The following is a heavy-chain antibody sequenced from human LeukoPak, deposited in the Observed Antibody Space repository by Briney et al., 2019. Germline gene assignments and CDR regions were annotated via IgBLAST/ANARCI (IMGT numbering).Heavy chain of an antibody. CDR2: IRTKSNNYAT. CDR3: ARYEGNYYYYGLDV. J-gene: IGHJ6*02. Sequence: GGSLRLSCAASGFTFSDSAVHWVRQCSGKGLEWVGRIRTKSNNYATSYAASVEGRFTISRDDSKNTAYLQMNSLKTDDTAIYYCARYEGNYYYYGLDVWGQGTTVTVSS. V-gene: IGHV3-73*01. CDR1: GFTFSDSA. D-gene: IGHD3-16*01.